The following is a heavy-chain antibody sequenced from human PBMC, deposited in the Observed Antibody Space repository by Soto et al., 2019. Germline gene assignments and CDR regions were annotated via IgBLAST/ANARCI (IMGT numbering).Heavy chain of an antibody. CDR2: INHSGST. Sequence: SETLSLPCAFYGGSFSGYYWTWIRQPPGKGLEWIGDINHSGSTNYNSSLKSRVTISVYTSKNQVSLTLRSVTAADTAVYYCASEEVPPWRTRGYYGAEVWDQGTTVDVS. CDR1: GGSFSGYY. V-gene: IGHV4-34*01. CDR3: ASEEVPPWRTRGYYGAEV. D-gene: IGHD3-10*01. J-gene: IGHJ6*02.